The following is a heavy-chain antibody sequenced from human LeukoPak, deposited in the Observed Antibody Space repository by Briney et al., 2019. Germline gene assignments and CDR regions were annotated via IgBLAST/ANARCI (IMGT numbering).Heavy chain of an antibody. CDR2: ISGGGGST. CDR3: ARGAGQDYYDSSGSILRGFDY. CDR1: GFTFSNYA. Sequence: GGSLRLSCAASGFTFSNYAMSWVRQAPGKGLEWVSAISGGGGSTYYADTVKGRFTISSDNSKNTLYLQMHSLTAEDTAVYYCARGAGQDYYDSSGSILRGFDYWGQGILVTVSS. D-gene: IGHD3-22*01. J-gene: IGHJ4*02. V-gene: IGHV3-23*01.